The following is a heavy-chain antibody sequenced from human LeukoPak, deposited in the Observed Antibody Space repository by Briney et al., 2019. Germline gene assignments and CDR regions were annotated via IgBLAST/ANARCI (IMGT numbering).Heavy chain of an antibody. Sequence: SETLSLTCAVYGGSFSGYYWSWIRQPPGKGLEWTGEINHSGSTNYNPSLKSRVTISVDMSKNQFSLRLSSVTAADTAVYYCAKGKGGMDVWGKGTTVTVSS. CDR3: AKGKGGMDV. J-gene: IGHJ6*03. V-gene: IGHV4-34*01. CDR1: GGSFSGYY. CDR2: INHSGST.